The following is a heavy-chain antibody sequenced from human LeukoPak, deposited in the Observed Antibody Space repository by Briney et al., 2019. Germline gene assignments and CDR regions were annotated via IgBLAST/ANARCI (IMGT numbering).Heavy chain of an antibody. J-gene: IGHJ4*02. D-gene: IGHD2-2*01. CDR3: ARAFSEGYQLLFSDY. CDR1: GYTFTIYG. V-gene: IGHV1-18*01. CDR2: ISAYNGNT. Sequence: GASVTVSFTASGYTFTIYGISWVRQAPGQGREWMGWISAYNGNTNYAQKLQGRVTMTTDTTTSTAYMELRSLRSDDTAVYYCARAFSEGYQLLFSDYWGQGTLVTVSS.